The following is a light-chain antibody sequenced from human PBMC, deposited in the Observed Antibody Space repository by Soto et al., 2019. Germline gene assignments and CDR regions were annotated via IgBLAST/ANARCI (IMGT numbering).Light chain of an antibody. V-gene: IGKV1-27*01. Sequence: DIQMTQSPSSLSASVGDRVTITCLASQDINNYLAWYQVQPGKGPKLLIYAASTLQSGVTSRFSGSGSGTDFTLTISSLQPEDVATYFCQKYNSAPRTFGQGTRVEI. CDR2: AAS. CDR3: QKYNSAPRT. J-gene: IGKJ1*01. CDR1: QDINNY.